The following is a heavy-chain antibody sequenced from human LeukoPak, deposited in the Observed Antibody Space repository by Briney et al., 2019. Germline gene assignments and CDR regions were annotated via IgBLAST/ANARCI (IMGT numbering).Heavy chain of an antibody. Sequence: PSETLSLTCTVSGGSISSYYWSWIRQPPGKRLEWIGYIHYSGSTNYNPSLRGRVTISLDMSKNQFSLKLSSVTAADTAVYYCARHFFPSDSGSFRTPFDYWGQGALVTVSS. CDR3: ARHFFPSDSGSFRTPFDY. V-gene: IGHV4-59*01. J-gene: IGHJ4*02. CDR2: IHYSGST. CDR1: GGSISSYY. D-gene: IGHD3-10*01.